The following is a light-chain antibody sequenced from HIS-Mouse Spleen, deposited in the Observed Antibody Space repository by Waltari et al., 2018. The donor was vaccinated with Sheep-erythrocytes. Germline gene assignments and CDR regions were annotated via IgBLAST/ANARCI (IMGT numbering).Light chain of an antibody. J-gene: IGLJ7*01. CDR2: DDS. CDR1: NIGSKS. CDR3: QVWDSSSDHAV. Sequence: SYVLTQPPSVSVAPGKTARITCGGTNIGSKSVHWYQQKPGQAPVLVVYDDSDRPSGIPGRFSGSNSGNTATLTISRVEAGDEADYYCQVWDSSSDHAVFGGGTQLTVL. V-gene: IGLV3-21*03.